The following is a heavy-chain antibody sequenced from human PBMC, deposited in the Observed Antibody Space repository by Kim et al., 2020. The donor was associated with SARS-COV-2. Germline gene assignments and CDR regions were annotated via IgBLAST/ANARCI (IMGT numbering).Heavy chain of an antibody. CDR3: TRGRYLNGYNWKGGR. J-gene: IGHJ4*02. D-gene: IGHD1-1*01. CDR2: IRSKAYGGTT. V-gene: IGHV3-49*04. CDR1: GFTFGDYA. Sequence: GGSLRLSCTASGFTFGDYAMSWVRQAPGKGLEWVGFIRSKAYGGTTEYAASVKGRFTISRDDSKSIAYLQMNSLETEDTAVYYCTRGRYLNGYNWKGGRWGQGTLVTVSS.